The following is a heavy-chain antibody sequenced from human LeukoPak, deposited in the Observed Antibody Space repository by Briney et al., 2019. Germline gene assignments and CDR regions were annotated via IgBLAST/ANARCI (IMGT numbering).Heavy chain of an antibody. CDR2: IYHSGDT. V-gene: IGHV4-4*02. CDR3: ARDRHYDILTGYRYGMDV. CDR1: GGSISTNNW. D-gene: IGHD3-9*01. J-gene: IGHJ6*02. Sequence: PSETLSLTCVVSGGSISTNNWWSWVRQPPGKGLEWIGQIYHSGDTNYNPSLKSRGTISVDTSKNQFSLKLSSVTAADTAVYYCARDRHYDILTGYRYGMDVWGQGTTVTVSS.